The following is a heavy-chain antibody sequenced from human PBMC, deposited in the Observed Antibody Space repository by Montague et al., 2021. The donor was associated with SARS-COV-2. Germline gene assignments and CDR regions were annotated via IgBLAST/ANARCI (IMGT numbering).Heavy chain of an antibody. CDR2: IHPYGHT. CDR3: ARGLEHNKGGDY. J-gene: IGHJ4*02. D-gene: IGHD3-16*01. V-gene: IGHV4-34*01. CDR1: SGPLSAYY. Sequence: SETLSLTCEVDSGPLSAYYWSWVRQPPGKGLEWIGEIHPYGHTSYNPSLMSRVTLSLGTSSNPFSLKLTSVTAADTAVYYCARGLEHNKGGDYWGQGILVIVSS.